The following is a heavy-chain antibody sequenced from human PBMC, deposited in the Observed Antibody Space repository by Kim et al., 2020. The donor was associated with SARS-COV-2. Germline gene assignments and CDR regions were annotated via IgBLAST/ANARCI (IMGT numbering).Heavy chain of an antibody. CDR1: GFTFGDYA. Sequence: GGSLRLSCEASGFTFGDYAMHWVRQAPGKGLEWVAIISYEGREKYYADSVKGRFTMSRDNPTSTLYLHMDNLRVEDTAVYYCAKGHCSGRKCYSVFYYYGVDVWGHGTTVTVS. J-gene: IGHJ6*02. CDR3: AKGHCSGRKCYSVFYYYGVDV. D-gene: IGHD2-15*01. CDR2: ISYEGREK. V-gene: IGHV3-30*18.